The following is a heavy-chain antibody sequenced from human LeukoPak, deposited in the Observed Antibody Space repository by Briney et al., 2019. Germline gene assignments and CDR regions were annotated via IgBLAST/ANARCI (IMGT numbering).Heavy chain of an antibody. J-gene: IGHJ4*02. CDR1: GGSISSYY. Sequence: SETLSLTCTVSGGSISSYYWSWIRQPAGKGLEWIGRIYTSGSTNYNPSLKSRVTISVDTSKNQFFLKLSSVTAADTAVYYCASFSRDGYNWEPFDYWGQGTLVTVSS. CDR3: ASFSRDGYNWEPFDY. V-gene: IGHV4-4*07. D-gene: IGHD5-12*01. CDR2: IYTSGST.